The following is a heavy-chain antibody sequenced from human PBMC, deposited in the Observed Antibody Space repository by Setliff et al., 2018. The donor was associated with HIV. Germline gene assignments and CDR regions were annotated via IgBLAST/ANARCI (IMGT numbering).Heavy chain of an antibody. CDR3: AREPRVRGTLDF. J-gene: IGHJ4*02. Sequence: ASETLSLTCTVSGGSISSDDYYWNWIRQPPGKGLEWIGYITYSGSAYYNPSLKSRVTISIDTSNNQISLRLSSVTAADTAMYYCAREPRVRGTLDFWGQGTLVTVSS. V-gene: IGHV4-30-4*08. D-gene: IGHD2-15*01. CDR2: ITYSGSA. CDR1: GGSISSDDYY.